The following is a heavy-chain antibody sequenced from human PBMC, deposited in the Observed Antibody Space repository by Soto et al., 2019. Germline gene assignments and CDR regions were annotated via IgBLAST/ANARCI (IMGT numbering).Heavy chain of an antibody. D-gene: IGHD6-13*01. CDR2: IIPIFGTA. Sequence: QVQLVQSGAEVKKPGSSVKVSCEASGGTFSSYAISWVRQAPGQGLEWMGGIIPIFGTANYAQKFQGRVTITADESTSTAYMELSSLRSEDTAVYYCARGIAAAGTLFGGNYYGMDVWGQGTTVTVSS. J-gene: IGHJ6*02. CDR1: GGTFSSYA. CDR3: ARGIAAAGTLFGGNYYGMDV. V-gene: IGHV1-69*01.